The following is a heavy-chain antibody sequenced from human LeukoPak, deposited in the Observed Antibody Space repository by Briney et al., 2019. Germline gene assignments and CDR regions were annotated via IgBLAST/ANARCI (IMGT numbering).Heavy chain of an antibody. V-gene: IGHV1-69*06. CDR1: GGTFSSYA. D-gene: IGHD3-22*01. Sequence: SVKVSCKASGGTFSSYAISWVRQAPGQGLEWMGRIIPIFGTANYAQKFQGRVTITADKSTSTAYMELSSLRSEDTAVYYCAGDYYDSSGYCWSGDDYYYYMDVWGKGTTVTVSS. CDR3: AGDYYDSSGYCWSGDDYYYYMDV. CDR2: IIPIFGTA. J-gene: IGHJ6*03.